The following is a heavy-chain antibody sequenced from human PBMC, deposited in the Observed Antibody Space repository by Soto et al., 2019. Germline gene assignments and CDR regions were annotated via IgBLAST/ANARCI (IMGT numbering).Heavy chain of an antibody. CDR1: GGSISSNY. V-gene: IGHV4-59*12. CDR3: ARSIDP. CDR2: IDYSGST. J-gene: IGHJ5*02. Sequence: PSETLSLTCTVSGGSISSNYWSWIRQPPGKGLEWIGYIDYSGSTNSNPSLKSRVTISVDTSKNQFSLKLSSVTAADTAVYYCARSIDPWGQGTLVTVSS.